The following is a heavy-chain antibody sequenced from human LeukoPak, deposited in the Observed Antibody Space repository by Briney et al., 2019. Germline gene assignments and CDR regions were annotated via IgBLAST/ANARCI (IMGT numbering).Heavy chain of an antibody. D-gene: IGHD2-2*02. J-gene: IGHJ5*02. CDR1: GYTFTSYG. Sequence: ASVKVSCKASGYTFTSYGINWVRQATGQGLEWMGWMNPNSGNTGYAQKFQGRVTMTRNTSISTAYMELSSLRSEDTAVYYCAIFGYCSSTSCYKTWFDPWGQGTLVTVSS. V-gene: IGHV1-8*02. CDR3: AIFGYCSSTSCYKTWFDP. CDR2: MNPNSGNT.